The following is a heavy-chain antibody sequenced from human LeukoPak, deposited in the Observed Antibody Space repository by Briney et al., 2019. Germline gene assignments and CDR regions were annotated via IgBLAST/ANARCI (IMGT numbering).Heavy chain of an antibody. V-gene: IGHV4-61*01. D-gene: IGHD3-22*01. CDR3: ARDSSGYSNFDY. CDR2: IYYSGST. CDR1: GGSVSSGSYY. Sequence: SETLSLTCTVSGGSVSSGSYYWSWIRQPPGKGLEWIGYIYYSGSTNYNPSLKSRVTISVDTSKNQFSLKLSSVTAADTAVYYCARDSSGYSNFDYWGQGTLVTVSS. J-gene: IGHJ4*02.